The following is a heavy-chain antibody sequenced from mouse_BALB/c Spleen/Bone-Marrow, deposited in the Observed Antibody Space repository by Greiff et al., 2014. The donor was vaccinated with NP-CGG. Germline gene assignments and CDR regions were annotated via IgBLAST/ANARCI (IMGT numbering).Heavy chain of an antibody. CDR3: ARSMDY. Sequence: VQLQQSGAELMKPGASVKISCKATGYTFSSYRIEWVKQRPGHGLEWIGEILPGSGGTNYNEKFKGKATFTADTSSNTAYMQLNSLTSEDSAVYYCARSMDYWGQGTSVTVSS. CDR1: GYTFSSYR. J-gene: IGHJ4*01. CDR2: ILPGSGGT. V-gene: IGHV1-9*01.